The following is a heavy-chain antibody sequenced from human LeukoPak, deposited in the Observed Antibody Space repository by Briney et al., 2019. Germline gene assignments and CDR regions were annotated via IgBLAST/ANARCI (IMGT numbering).Heavy chain of an antibody. V-gene: IGHV3-48*01. CDR2: ISSSSSTI. CDR1: GFTFSSYS. D-gene: IGHD2-15*01. CDR3: ARGYYRVDY. Sequence: GGSLRLSCAASGFTFSSYSMNWVRQAPGKGLEWASYISSSSSTIYYADSVKGRFTISRDNVKNSLYLQMNSLRAEDTAVYYCARGYYRVDYWGQGTLVTVSS. J-gene: IGHJ4*02.